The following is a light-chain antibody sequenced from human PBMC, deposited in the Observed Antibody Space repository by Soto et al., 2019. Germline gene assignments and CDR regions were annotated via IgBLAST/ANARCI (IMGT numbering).Light chain of an antibody. J-gene: IGKJ1*01. Sequence: ETVLTQAPATLSVSPGERATLSCSASQSVDNNLAWYQQKPGQAPRLLIYGASTRATGIPARLSGSGSGTDFTLTISSLQSEDFAVYFCQQFYTWPQTFGHGTRVAI. CDR3: QQFYTWPQT. V-gene: IGKV3-15*01. CDR1: QSVDNN. CDR2: GAS.